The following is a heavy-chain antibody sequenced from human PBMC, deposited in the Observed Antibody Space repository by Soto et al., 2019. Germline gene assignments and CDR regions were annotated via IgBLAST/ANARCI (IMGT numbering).Heavy chain of an antibody. CDR1: GGSISSGGYS. J-gene: IGHJ6*02. CDR3: ARVQPQGYYYGMDV. D-gene: IGHD5-18*01. V-gene: IGHV4-30-2*05. CDR2: IYYSGST. Sequence: SETLSLTCAVSGGSISSGGYSWSWIRQPPGKGLEWIGYIYYSGSTYYNPSLKSRVTISVDTSKNQFSLKLSSVTAADTAVYYCARVQPQGYYYGMDVWGQGTTVTVSS.